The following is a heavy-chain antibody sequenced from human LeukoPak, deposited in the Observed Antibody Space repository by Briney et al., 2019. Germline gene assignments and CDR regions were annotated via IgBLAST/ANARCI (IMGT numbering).Heavy chain of an antibody. D-gene: IGHD3-9*01. CDR3: ARGGGSWIYYDILTGYRTSMYNWFDP. CDR2: IYTSGST. J-gene: IGHJ5*02. Sequence: SETLSLTCTVSGGSISSSSYYWGWIRQPAGKGLEWIGRIYTSGSTNYNPSLKSRVTMSVDTSKNQFSLKLSSVTAADTAVYYCARGGGSWIYYDILTGYRTSMYNWFDPWGQGTLVTVSS. CDR1: GGSISSSSYY. V-gene: IGHV4-61*02.